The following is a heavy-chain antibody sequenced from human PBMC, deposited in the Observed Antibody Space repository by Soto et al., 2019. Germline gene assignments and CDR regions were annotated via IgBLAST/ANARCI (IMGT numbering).Heavy chain of an antibody. J-gene: IGHJ4*02. D-gene: IGHD1-1*01. CDR1: GFTISSNV. CDR2: ISERGDTT. Sequence: LRLSCAASGFTISSNVMYWVRQAPGKGLEWVSGISERGDTTHYADSVKGRSTISRDTSKNTLYLQLNTLRADDTAVYYCAKDKPGTTSFDYWGQGTLVTVSS. V-gene: IGHV3-23*01. CDR3: AKDKPGTTSFDY.